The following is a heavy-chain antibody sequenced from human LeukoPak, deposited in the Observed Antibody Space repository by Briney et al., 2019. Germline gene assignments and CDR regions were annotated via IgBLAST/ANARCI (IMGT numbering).Heavy chain of an antibody. CDR1: GFTFSGSA. D-gene: IGHD2-15*01. J-gene: IGHJ3*02. CDR3: TRQYCSGGSCYSPALNLDAFDI. Sequence: GGSLRLSCAASGFTFSGSAMHWVRQASGKGLEWVGRIRSKANSYATAYAASVKGRFTISRDDSKNTAYLQMNSLKTEDTAVYYCTRQYCSGGSCYSPALNLDAFDIWAKGQWSPSLQ. V-gene: IGHV3-73*01. CDR2: IRSKANSYAT.